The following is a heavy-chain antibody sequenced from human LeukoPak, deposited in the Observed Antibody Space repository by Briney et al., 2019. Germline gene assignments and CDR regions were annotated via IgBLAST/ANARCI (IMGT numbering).Heavy chain of an antibody. CDR1: GGSISSGGYY. CDR3: ARDRGYSSSWYELGAFDI. D-gene: IGHD6-13*01. V-gene: IGHV4-31*03. Sequence: PSETLSLTCTVSGGSISSGGYYWSWICQHPGKGLEWIGYIYYSGSTYYNPSLKSRVTISVDTSKNQFSLKLSSVTAADTAVYYCARDRGYSSSWYELGAFDIWGQGTMVTVSS. CDR2: IYYSGST. J-gene: IGHJ3*02.